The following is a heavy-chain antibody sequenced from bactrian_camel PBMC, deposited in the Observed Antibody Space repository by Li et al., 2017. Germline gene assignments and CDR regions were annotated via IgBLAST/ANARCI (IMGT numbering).Heavy chain of an antibody. V-gene: IGHV3S9*01. D-gene: IGHD3*01. CDR2: LDSDGAA. J-gene: IGHJ6*01. CDR3: AAETHYCYIGADFSY. Sequence: HVQLVESGGGSVEAGGSLRLDCAASGSTYSGHCMGWFRQVPGKRRERVAALDSDGAASYADSVKGRFIVAKGSAKNTLYLQMSSLKPEDTAMYYCAAETHYCYIGADFSYYGQGTQVTVS. CDR1: GSTYSGHC.